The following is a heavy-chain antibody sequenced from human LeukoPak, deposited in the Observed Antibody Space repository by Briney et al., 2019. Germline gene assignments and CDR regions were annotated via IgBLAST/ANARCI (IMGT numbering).Heavy chain of an antibody. CDR2: MYTSGST. CDR3: ARIVGYCSGGSCRNWFDP. Sequence: SETLSLTCTVSGASITSYYWSWVRQPAGKGLEWIGRMYTSGSTDYNPSLKSRVTMSLDTSKNQFSLRLSSVTAADTAVYYCARIVGYCSGGSCRNWFDPWGQGTLVTVSS. J-gene: IGHJ5*02. V-gene: IGHV4-4*07. D-gene: IGHD2-15*01. CDR1: GASITSYY.